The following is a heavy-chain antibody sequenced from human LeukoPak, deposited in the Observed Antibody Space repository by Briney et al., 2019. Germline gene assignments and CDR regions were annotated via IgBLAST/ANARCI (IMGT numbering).Heavy chain of an antibody. J-gene: IGHJ3*01. D-gene: IGHD1-26*01. CDR1: GYTFIDYY. V-gene: IGHV1-2*02. CDR2: INPKSGGT. CDR3: ARGGRGATFDV. Sequence: GASVKVSCKASGYTFIDYYIHWVRQAPGQGLEWMGWINPKSGGTNYVQKFQGRVTMTSDRSISTAYMDLSSLISDDTAVYFCARGGRGATFDVWGQGTMVTVSS.